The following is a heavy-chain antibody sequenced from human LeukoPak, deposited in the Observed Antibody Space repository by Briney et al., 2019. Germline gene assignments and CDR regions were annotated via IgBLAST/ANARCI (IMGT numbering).Heavy chain of an antibody. Sequence: GGSLRLSCAASGFTFSSYGMHWVRQAPGKGLEWVAVISYDGSNKYYADSVKGRFTISRDNSKNTLSLQMNSLRAEDTAVYYCAKDPLGDRGLLDYWGQGTLVTVSS. CDR1: GFTFSSYG. CDR2: ISYDGSNK. D-gene: IGHD2-21*01. J-gene: IGHJ4*02. V-gene: IGHV3-30*18. CDR3: AKDPLGDRGLLDY.